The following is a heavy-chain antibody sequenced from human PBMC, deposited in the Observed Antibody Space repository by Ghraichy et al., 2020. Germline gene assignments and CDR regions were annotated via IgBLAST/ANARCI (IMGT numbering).Heavy chain of an antibody. CDR1: GFTFSSYW. Sequence: GGSLRLSCAASGFTFSSYWMSWVRQAPGKGLEWVANIKQDGSEKYYVDSVKGRFTISRDNAKNSLYLQMNSLRAEDTAVYYCARDRYCSSTSCYFPGQAYNWFDPWGQGTLVTVSS. CDR2: IKQDGSEK. J-gene: IGHJ5*02. CDR3: ARDRYCSSTSCYFPGQAYNWFDP. V-gene: IGHV3-7*04. D-gene: IGHD2-2*01.